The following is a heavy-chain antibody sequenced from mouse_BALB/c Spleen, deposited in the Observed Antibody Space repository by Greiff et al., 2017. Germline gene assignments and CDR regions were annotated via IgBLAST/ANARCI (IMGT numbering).Heavy chain of an antibody. J-gene: IGHJ4*01. Sequence: EVQRVESGGDLVKPGGSLKLSCAASGFTFSSYGMSWVRQTPDKRLEWVATISSGGSYTYYPDSVKGRFTISRDNAKNTLYLQMSSLKSEDTAMYYCARHSSYYAMDYWGQGTSVTVSS. V-gene: IGHV5-6*01. CDR2: ISSGGSYT. CDR3: ARHSSYYAMDY. CDR1: GFTFSSYG.